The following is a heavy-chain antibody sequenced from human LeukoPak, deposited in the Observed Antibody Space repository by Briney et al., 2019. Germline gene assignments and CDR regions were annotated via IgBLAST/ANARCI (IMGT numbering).Heavy chain of an antibody. CDR1: GFTFSSYW. Sequence: GGSLRLSCAASGFTFSSYWMSWVRQAPGKGLEWVANIKQDGSEKYYVDSVKGRFTISRDNAKNSLYLQMNSLRAEDTAVYYCARKLVVPVLYYYYYYGMDVWGQGTTVTVSS. J-gene: IGHJ6*02. CDR2: IKQDGSEK. D-gene: IGHD2-2*01. V-gene: IGHV3-7*01. CDR3: ARKLVVPVLYYYYYYGMDV.